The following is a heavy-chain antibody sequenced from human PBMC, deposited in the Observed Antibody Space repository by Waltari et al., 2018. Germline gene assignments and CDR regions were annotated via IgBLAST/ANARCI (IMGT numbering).Heavy chain of an antibody. V-gene: IGHV3-33*01. CDR1: GFHFSSYG. Sequence: QVQLVESGGGVVQPGRSLRLPCAAAGFHFSSYGMPWVRQAPGKGLEWVAVIWYDGSNKYYADSVKGRFTISRDNSKNTLYLQMNSLRAEDTAVYYCARDLGGTMDVWGQGTTVTVSS. CDR2: IWYDGSNK. J-gene: IGHJ6*02. CDR3: ARDLGGTMDV.